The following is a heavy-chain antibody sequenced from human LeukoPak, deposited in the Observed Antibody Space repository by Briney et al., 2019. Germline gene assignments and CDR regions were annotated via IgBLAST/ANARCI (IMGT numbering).Heavy chain of an antibody. J-gene: IGHJ4*02. CDR1: GGTFISYA. CDR3: ARDDWIAVTSGLSPFDY. Sequence: SVKVSCKASGGTFISYAISWVRQAPGQGLEWMGGIIPIFGTANYAQKFQGRVTITADESTSTAYMELSSLRSEDTAVYYCARDDWIAVTSGLSPFDYWGQGTLVTVSS. V-gene: IGHV1-69*13. CDR2: IIPIFGTA. D-gene: IGHD4-17*01.